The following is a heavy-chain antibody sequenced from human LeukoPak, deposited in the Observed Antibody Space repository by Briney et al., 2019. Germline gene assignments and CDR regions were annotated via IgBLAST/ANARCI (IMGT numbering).Heavy chain of an antibody. CDR2: IYYSGST. Sequence: SETLSLTCTVSGGSISSSSYYWGWIRQPPGKGLEWIGSIYYSGSTYYNPSLKSRVTISVDTSKNQFSLKLSSVTAADTAVYYCARAGGTTVTTWGNWFDPWGQGTLVTVSS. D-gene: IGHD4-17*01. CDR3: ARAGGTTVTTWGNWFDP. V-gene: IGHV4-39*01. CDR1: GGSISSSSYY. J-gene: IGHJ5*02.